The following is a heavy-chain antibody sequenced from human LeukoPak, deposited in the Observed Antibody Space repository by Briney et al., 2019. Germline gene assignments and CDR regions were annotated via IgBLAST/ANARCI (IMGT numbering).Heavy chain of an antibody. D-gene: IGHD3-22*01. J-gene: IGHJ4*02. CDR3: ARGHYYDSSGYYPY. CDR2: ISAYNGNT. CDR1: GYTFTSYG. V-gene: IGHV1-18*01. Sequence: GASVKVSFKASGYTFTSYGISWVRQAPGQGLEWMGWISAYNGNTNYAQKLQGRVTMTTDTSTSTAYMELRGLRSDDTAVYYCARGHYYDSSGYYPYWGQGTLVTVSS.